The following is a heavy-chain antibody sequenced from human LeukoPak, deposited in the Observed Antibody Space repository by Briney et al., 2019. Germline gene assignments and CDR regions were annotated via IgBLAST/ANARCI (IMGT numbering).Heavy chain of an antibody. D-gene: IGHD4-17*01. J-gene: IGHJ5*02. V-gene: IGHV4-31*03. Sequence: ASETLSLTCTVSGGSISSGGYYWSWIRQHPGKGLEWIGYIYYSGSTYYNPSLKSRVTISVDTSKNQFSLKLSSVTAADTAVYYCARESYGDYGGWFDPWGQGTLVTVSS. CDR2: IYYSGST. CDR3: ARESYGDYGGWFDP. CDR1: GGSISSGGYY.